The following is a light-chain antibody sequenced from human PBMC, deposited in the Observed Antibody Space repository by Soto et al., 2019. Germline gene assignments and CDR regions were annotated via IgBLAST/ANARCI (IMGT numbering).Light chain of an antibody. CDR1: QSVSRY. V-gene: IGKV3-11*01. CDR3: QQRSKWPIT. CDR2: DAS. J-gene: IGKJ5*01. Sequence: EIVLTQSPATLSLSPGERTTLSCRASQSVSRYLAWYQQKPGQAPRLLIYDASNRATGIPARFSGSGSGTDLTLTISSLEPEDFAVYSCQQRSKWPITFGQGTRLEIK.